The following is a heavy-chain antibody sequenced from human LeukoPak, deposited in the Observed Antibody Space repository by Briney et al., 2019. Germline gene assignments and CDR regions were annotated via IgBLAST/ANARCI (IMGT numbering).Heavy chain of an antibody. CDR2: IRSKAYGGTT. J-gene: IGHJ3*02. CDR3: TRDILQYCGGDCRSPDAFDI. V-gene: IGHV3-49*03. D-gene: IGHD2-21*02. Sequence: PGGSLRLSCTASGFTFGDYAMSWFRQAPGKGLEWVGFIRSKAYGGTTEYAASVKGRFTISRDDSKSIAYLQMNSLKTEDTAVYYCTRDILQYCGGDCRSPDAFDIWGQGTMVTVSS. CDR1: GFTFGDYA.